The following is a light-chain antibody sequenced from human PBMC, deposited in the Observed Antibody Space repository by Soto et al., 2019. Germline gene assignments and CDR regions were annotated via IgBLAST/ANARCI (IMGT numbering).Light chain of an antibody. CDR2: DNY. CDR3: GTWDSSLSAEV. CDR1: SSNIGSNP. Sequence: QSVLTQPPSVSAAPGQRVTISCSGSSSNIGSNPLSWYQHLPGTAPKLLIYDNYKRPSGIPDRFSGSKSGTSATLGITGLQTGDEAEYYCGTWDSSLSAEVFGGGTKLTVL. J-gene: IGLJ2*01. V-gene: IGLV1-51*01.